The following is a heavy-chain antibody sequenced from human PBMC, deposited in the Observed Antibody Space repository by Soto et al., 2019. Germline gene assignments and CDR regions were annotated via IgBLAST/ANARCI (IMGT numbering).Heavy chain of an antibody. Sequence: SETLSLTCAVSGDSVSTNVWWSWVRQPPGKGLEWIGEAYHNGLTNYNPSLKSRVTMSVDTSKNEFSLKLTSVTAADTAVYYCARDMHAGFTHYFDPWGQGTLVTVSS. J-gene: IGHJ5*02. CDR3: ARDMHAGFTHYFDP. CDR1: GDSVSTNVW. D-gene: IGHD1-26*01. V-gene: IGHV4-4*02. CDR2: AYHNGLT.